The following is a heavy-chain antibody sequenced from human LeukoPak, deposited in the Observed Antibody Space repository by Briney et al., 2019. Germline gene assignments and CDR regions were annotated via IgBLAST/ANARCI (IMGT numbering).Heavy chain of an antibody. D-gene: IGHD5-18*01. J-gene: IGHJ4*02. CDR2: IRYDGSNK. CDR3: ARASSWIHLWSL. V-gene: IGHV3-30*02. CDR1: GFTFSSYG. Sequence: GGSLRLSCAASGFTFSSYGMHWVRQAPGKGLEWVAFIRYDGSNKYYADSVKGRFTISRDNSKNTVDFQLNSLRAEDTAVYYCARASSWIHLWSLWGQGTLVTVSS.